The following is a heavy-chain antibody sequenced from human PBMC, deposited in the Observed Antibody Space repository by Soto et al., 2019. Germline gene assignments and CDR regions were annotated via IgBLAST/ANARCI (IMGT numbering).Heavy chain of an antibody. CDR1: GGSISSHY. V-gene: IGHV4-59*11. Sequence: SETLSLTCSVSGGSISSHYWNWIRQPPGEGLEWIGNVHYSGNINYNPSLKSRVTISVDTSKSQFSLKLSSVTVADTAVYYCVLYSTSWYPSQDYWGQGTLVTVSS. CDR3: VLYSTSWYPSQDY. J-gene: IGHJ4*02. CDR2: VHYSGNI. D-gene: IGHD6-13*01.